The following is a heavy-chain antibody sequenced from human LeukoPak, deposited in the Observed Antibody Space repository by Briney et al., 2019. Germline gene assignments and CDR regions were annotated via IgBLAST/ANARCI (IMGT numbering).Heavy chain of an antibody. Sequence: PSETLSLTCAVYGGSFSGYYWSWIRQPPGKGLEWIGEIHHSGSTNYNPSLKSRVTISVDTSKNQFSLKLSSVTAADTAVYYCARHRGIPFDYWGQGTLVTVSS. CDR1: GGSFSGYY. CDR3: ARHRGIPFDY. V-gene: IGHV4-34*01. J-gene: IGHJ4*02. D-gene: IGHD2-21*01. CDR2: IHHSGST.